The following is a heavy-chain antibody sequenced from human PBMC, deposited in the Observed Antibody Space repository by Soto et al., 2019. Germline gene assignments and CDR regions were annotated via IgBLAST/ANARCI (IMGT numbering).Heavy chain of an antibody. CDR1: GGSISSYY. Sequence: QVQLQESGPRLVKPSETLSLTCIVSGGSISSYYWSWIRQPPGKGLEWIGYIYYSGSTNYNPSLKSRVTISVDTCKNQFSLKLSSVTAADTAVYYCARAVLPATAPFDYWGQGTLVTVSS. V-gene: IGHV4-59*01. J-gene: IGHJ4*02. CDR3: ARAVLPATAPFDY. D-gene: IGHD2-2*01. CDR2: IYYSGST.